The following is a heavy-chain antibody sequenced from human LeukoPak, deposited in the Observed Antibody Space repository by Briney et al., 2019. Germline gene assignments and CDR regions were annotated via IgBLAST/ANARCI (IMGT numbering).Heavy chain of an antibody. D-gene: IGHD1-26*01. CDR1: GFTCGDYA. CDR2: IRSEAYGGTT. CDR3: TRASVVGATGLPDY. V-gene: IGHV3-49*04. Sequence: GGSLRLSCTASGFTCGDYAVNWVRQAPGKGLEWVGFIRSEAYGGTTEYAASVKGRFTISRDNSKSIAYLQMNSLKTEDTAVYYCTRASVVGATGLPDYWGQGTLVSVSS. J-gene: IGHJ4*02.